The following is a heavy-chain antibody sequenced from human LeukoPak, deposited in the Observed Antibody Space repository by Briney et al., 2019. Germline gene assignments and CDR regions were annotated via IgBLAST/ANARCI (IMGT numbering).Heavy chain of an antibody. CDR3: SRGPYEEVTPYYYYYAMDV. J-gene: IGHJ6*02. CDR2: INTANDYT. Sequence: ASVKVSCKASGYTFSDYAIHWVRQAPGQRLEWMGWINTANDYTKYSRKFRGRITFTSDTSANTAYMDLSSLRSEDTAVYYCSRGPYEEVTPYYYYYAMDVWGQGTTVTVS. CDR1: GYTFSDYA. D-gene: IGHD2-21*02. V-gene: IGHV1-3*04.